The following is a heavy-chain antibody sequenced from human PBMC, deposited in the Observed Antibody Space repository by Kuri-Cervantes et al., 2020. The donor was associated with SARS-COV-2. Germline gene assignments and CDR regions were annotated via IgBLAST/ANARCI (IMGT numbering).Heavy chain of an antibody. CDR3: ARQGHSSSSRYYYGMDV. J-gene: IGHJ6*02. Sequence: GSLRLSCAASGFTFSSYAMSWVRQAPGKGLEWIGYIYYSGSTNYNPSLKSRVTISVDTSKNQFSLKLSSVTAADTAVYYCARQGHSSSSRYYYGMDVWGQGTTVTVSS. CDR1: GFTFSSYA. D-gene: IGHD6-6*01. V-gene: IGHV4-59*08. CDR2: IYYSGST.